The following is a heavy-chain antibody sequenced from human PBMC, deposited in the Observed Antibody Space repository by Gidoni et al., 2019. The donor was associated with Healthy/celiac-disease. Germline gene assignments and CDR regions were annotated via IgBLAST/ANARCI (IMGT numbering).Heavy chain of an antibody. CDR3: TTDGAANFDY. Sequence: EVQLVESGGGLVKPGGSLRLSCAASGFTFSNAWMSWVRQAPGKGLEWVGRLKSTTDGGTTDYAAPVKGRFTSSRDDSKNTLYLQMNSLKTEDTAVYYCTTDGAANFDYWGQGTLVTVSS. J-gene: IGHJ4*02. CDR2: LKSTTDGGTT. D-gene: IGHD6-13*01. CDR1: GFTFSNAW. V-gene: IGHV3-15*01.